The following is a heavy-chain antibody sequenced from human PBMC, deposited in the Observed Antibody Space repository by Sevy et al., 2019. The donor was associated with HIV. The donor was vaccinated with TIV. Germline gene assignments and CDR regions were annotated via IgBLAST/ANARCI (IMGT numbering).Heavy chain of an antibody. CDR3: ARACDSGSYHYYGMDV. V-gene: IGHV3-11*01. CDR1: GFTFSDYY. CDR2: ISSSGRTI. J-gene: IGHJ6*02. D-gene: IGHD5-12*01. Sequence: GGSLRLSCAASGFTFSDYYMSWIRQAPGKGLEWVSYISSSGRTIYYADSVKGRFTISRDNAKNSLYLQMNSLRAEDTAVYYCARACDSGSYHYYGMDVWGQGTTVTVSS.